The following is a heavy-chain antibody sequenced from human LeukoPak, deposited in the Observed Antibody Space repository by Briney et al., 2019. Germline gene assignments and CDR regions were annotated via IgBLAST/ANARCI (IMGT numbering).Heavy chain of an antibody. CDR2: IYHSGST. CDR1: GGSISSGGYY. Sequence: SETLSLTCTASGGSISSGGYYWSWIRQPPGKGLEWIGYIYHSGSTYYNPSLKSRVTISVDRSKNQFSLKLSSVTAADMAVYYCARDDYSIRRTRRSYMDVWGKGTTVTVSS. V-gene: IGHV4-30-2*01. CDR3: ARDDYSIRRTRRSYMDV. J-gene: IGHJ6*03. D-gene: IGHD4-11*01.